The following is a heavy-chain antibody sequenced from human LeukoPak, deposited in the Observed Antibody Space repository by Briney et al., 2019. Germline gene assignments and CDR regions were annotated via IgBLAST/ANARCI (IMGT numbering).Heavy chain of an antibody. CDR3: ARDPIVGATNDYYYMDV. Sequence: GGSLRLSCAASGFTFSSYGMHWVRQAPGKGLEWVAVISYDGSNKYYADSVKGRFTISRDNSKNTLYLQMNSLRAEDTAVYYCARDPIVGATNDYYYMDVWGKGTTVTVSS. D-gene: IGHD1-26*01. CDR1: GFTFSSYG. J-gene: IGHJ6*03. V-gene: IGHV3-30*19. CDR2: ISYDGSNK.